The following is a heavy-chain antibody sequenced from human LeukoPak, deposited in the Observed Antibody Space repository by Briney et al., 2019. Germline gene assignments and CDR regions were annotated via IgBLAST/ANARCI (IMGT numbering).Heavy chain of an antibody. CDR1: GGSFSGYY. CDR3: PKPSSSYYYYYMDV. CDR2: INHSGST. Sequence: SETLSLTCAVYGGSFSGYYWSWIRQPPGKGLEWIGEINHSGSTNYNPSLKSRVTISVDTSKNQFSLKLSSVTAADTAVYYCPKPSSSYYYYYMDVWGKGTTVTVSS. V-gene: IGHV4-34*01. J-gene: IGHJ6*03.